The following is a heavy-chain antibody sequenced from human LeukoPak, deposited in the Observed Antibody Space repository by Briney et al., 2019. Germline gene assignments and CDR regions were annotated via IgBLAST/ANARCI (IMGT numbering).Heavy chain of an antibody. J-gene: IGHJ4*02. CDR3: ARPGGYCSSTSCYGSFDY. CDR2: INHSGST. V-gene: IGHV4-34*01. D-gene: IGHD2-2*01. CDR1: GGSFSGYY. Sequence: PSETLSLTCAVYGGSFSGYYWSWIRQPPGKGLEWIGEINHSGSTNYNPSLKSRVTISVDTSKNQFSLKLSSVPAADTAVYYCARPGGYCSSTSCYGSFDYWGQGTLVTVSS.